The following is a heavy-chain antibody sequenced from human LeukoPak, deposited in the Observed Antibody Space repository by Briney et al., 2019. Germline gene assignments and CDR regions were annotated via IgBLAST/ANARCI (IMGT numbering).Heavy chain of an antibody. J-gene: IGHJ4*02. Sequence: SGTLSLTCAVSGGSISSSNWWSWVRQPPGKGLEWIGEIYHSGSTNYNPSLKSRVTISVDKSKNQFSLKLSSVTAADTAVYYCARAYGDYVEYFDYWGQGTLDTVSS. V-gene: IGHV4-4*02. CDR3: ARAYGDYVEYFDY. CDR2: IYHSGST. D-gene: IGHD4-17*01. CDR1: GGSISSSNW.